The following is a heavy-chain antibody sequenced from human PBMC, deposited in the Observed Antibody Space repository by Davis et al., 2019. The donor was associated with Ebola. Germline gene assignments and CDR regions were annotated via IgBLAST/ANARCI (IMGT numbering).Heavy chain of an antibody. Sequence: HTGGSLRLSCAASGFSFSSYWMHWVRQVPGKGLVWVSHINNDGSSANYADSVKGRFTISRDNSKSILYLQMNSLRAEDTALYYCAKASDFWSPTLAPWGQGTLVIVSS. D-gene: IGHD3-3*01. V-gene: IGHV3-74*01. CDR1: GFSFSSYW. CDR3: AKASDFWSPTLAP. J-gene: IGHJ5*02. CDR2: INNDGSSA.